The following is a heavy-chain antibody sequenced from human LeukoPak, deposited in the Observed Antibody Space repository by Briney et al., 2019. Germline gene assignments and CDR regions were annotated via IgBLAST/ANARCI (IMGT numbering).Heavy chain of an antibody. CDR3: TTGPMVRGIIRD. CDR1: GFSFGDYG. D-gene: IGHD3-10*01. J-gene: IGHJ4*02. CDR2: IKSKTDGGTT. Sequence: GRSLRLSCTASGFSFGDYGLSWVRQAPGKGLEWVGRIKSKTDGGTTDYAAPVKGRFTISRDDSKNTLYLQMNSLKTEDTAVYYCTTGPMVRGIIRDWGQGTLVTVSS. V-gene: IGHV3-15*01.